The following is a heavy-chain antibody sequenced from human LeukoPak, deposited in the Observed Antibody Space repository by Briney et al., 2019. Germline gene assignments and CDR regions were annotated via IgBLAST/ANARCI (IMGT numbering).Heavy chain of an antibody. CDR1: GFTFSTCA. Sequence: GGSLRLSCVASGFTFSTCAMSWVHQAPGKGLEWVSGISGTTSGTYYADSVKGRFTISRDNSKNTLFLQVNSLRAEDTAVYYCAKVRTYFYHGLDVWGQGTTVTVSS. CDR2: ISGTTSGT. J-gene: IGHJ6*02. D-gene: IGHD1-14*01. V-gene: IGHV3-23*01. CDR3: AKVRTYFYHGLDV.